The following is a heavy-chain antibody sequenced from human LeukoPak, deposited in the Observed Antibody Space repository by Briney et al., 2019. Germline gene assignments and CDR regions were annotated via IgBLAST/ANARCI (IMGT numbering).Heavy chain of an antibody. J-gene: IGHJ5*02. V-gene: IGHV4-34*01. Sequence: SETLSLTCAVYGGSFSGYYWSWIRQPPGKGLEWIGEINRSGSTNYNPSLKSRVTISVDTSKNQFSLKLSSVTAADTAVYYCARGRTRYGGNSVRGNWFDPWGQGTLVTVSS. CDR3: ARGRTRYGGNSVRGNWFDP. CDR2: INRSGST. D-gene: IGHD4-23*01. CDR1: GGSFSGYY.